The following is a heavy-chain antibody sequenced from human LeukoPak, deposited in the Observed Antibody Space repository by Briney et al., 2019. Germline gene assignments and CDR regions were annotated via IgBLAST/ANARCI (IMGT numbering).Heavy chain of an antibody. J-gene: IGHJ4*02. Sequence: ASVKVSCKASGYTFTGYYMHWVRQAPGQGLEWMGCINPNSGGTNYAQKFQGRVTMTRDTSISTAYMELSKLRSDDTAVYYCARDLVSKIAARPTFDYWGQGTLVTVSS. CDR2: INPNSGGT. V-gene: IGHV1-2*02. CDR3: ARDLVSKIAARPTFDY. CDR1: GYTFTGYY. D-gene: IGHD6-6*01.